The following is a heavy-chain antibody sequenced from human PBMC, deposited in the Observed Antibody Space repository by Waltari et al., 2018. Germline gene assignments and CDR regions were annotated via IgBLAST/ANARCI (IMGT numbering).Heavy chain of an antibody. D-gene: IGHD3-22*01. J-gene: IGHJ3*02. V-gene: IGHV4-61*02. Sequence: QVQLQDSGPGLVKPSQTLSLTCTVSGGSISSGSYYWSWIRQPAGKGLEWIGRIYTSGSTNYNPALKSRVTISVDTSKNQFSLKLSSVTAADTAVYYCARVSYYYDSSGYYPDGAFDIWGQGTMVTVSS. CDR3: ARVSYYYDSSGYYPDGAFDI. CDR1: GGSISSGSYY. CDR2: IYTSGST.